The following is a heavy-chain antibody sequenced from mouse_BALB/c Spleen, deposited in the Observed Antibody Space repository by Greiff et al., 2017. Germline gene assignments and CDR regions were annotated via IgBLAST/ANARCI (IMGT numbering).Heavy chain of an antibody. CDR1: GYSITSGYY. V-gene: IGHV3-6*02. J-gene: IGHJ3*01. CDR2: ISYDGSN. CDR3: ARDAYYYGSSPFAY. D-gene: IGHD1-1*01. Sequence: EVQLQESGPGLVKPSQSLSLTCSVTGYSITSGYYWNWIRQFPGNKLEWMGYISYDGSNNYNPSLKNRISITRDTSKNQFFLKLNSVTTEDTATYYCARDAYYYGSSPFAYWGQGTLVTVSA.